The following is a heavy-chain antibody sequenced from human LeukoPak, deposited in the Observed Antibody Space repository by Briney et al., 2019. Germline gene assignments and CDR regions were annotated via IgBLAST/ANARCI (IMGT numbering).Heavy chain of an antibody. J-gene: IGHJ5*02. CDR1: GFSLSTSGVG. CDR2: IYWDDDK. V-gene: IGHV2-5*02. Sequence: SGPTLVNPTQTLTLTCTFSGFSLSTSGVGVGWIRQPPGKALEWLALIYWDDDKRYSPSLKSRLTITKDTSKNQVVLTMTNMDPVDTATYYCAHSQTYYDFWSGYYPNWFDPWGQGTLVTVSS. CDR3: AHSQTYYDFWSGYYPNWFDP. D-gene: IGHD3-3*01.